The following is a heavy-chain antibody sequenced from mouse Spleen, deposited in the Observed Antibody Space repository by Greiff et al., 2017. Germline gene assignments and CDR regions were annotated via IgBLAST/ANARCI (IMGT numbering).Heavy chain of an antibody. CDR3: ARPLPIWYFDV. J-gene: IGHJ1*01. V-gene: IGHV1-7*01. CDR1: GYTFTSYW. Sequence: VQLQQSGAELAKPGASVKMSCKASGYTFTSYWMHWVKQRPGQGLEWIGYINPSTGYTEYNQKFKDKATLTADKSSSTAYMQLSSLTSEDSAVYYCARPLPIWYFDVWGAGTTVTVSS. CDR2: INPSTGYT. D-gene: IGHD5-5*01.